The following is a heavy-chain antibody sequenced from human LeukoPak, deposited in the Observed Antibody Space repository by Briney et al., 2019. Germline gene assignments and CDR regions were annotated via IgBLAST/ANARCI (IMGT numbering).Heavy chain of an antibody. V-gene: IGHV1-18*01. CDR2: LNIYNGNT. D-gene: IGHD3-10*01. CDR1: GHTFTSNG. Sequence: ASLKVSCKASGHTFTSNGISWVRQAPGQGLEWMGWLNIYNGNTIYAQKLQGRVTMTTDTSTTTAYMELRSLRSDDTAVYYCARSYSSGSYGDWGQGTLVTVSS. CDR3: ARSYSSGSYGD. J-gene: IGHJ4*02.